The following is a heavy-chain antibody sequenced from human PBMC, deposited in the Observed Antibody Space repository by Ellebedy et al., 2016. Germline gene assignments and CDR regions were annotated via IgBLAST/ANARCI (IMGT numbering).Heavy chain of an antibody. CDR3: ARDVSLYSSSPSFDF. D-gene: IGHD6-6*01. J-gene: IGHJ4*02. V-gene: IGHV4-59*02. CDR2: VFYGGST. Sequence: SETLSLXXTVPGGSVDTYYWTWIRQSPGKGLEWIGYVFYGGSTKYNPSLRSRVTISLDTSKNRFSLKVTSVSAADTAVYYCARDVSLYSSSPSFDFWGQGTLVTVSS. CDR1: GGSVDTYY.